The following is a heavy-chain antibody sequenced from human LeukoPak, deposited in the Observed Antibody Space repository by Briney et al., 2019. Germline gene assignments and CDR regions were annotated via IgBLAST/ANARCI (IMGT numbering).Heavy chain of an antibody. V-gene: IGHV3-23*01. CDR2: ISGSGGST. CDR1: GFTFSSYA. CDR3: AKAPPADFWSGSKLYYYYGMDV. D-gene: IGHD3-3*01. Sequence: GGSLRLSCAASGFTFSSYAMSWVRQAPGKGLEWVSAISGSGGSTYYADSVKGRFTISRDNSKNTLYLQMNSLRAEDTAVYYCAKAPPADFWSGSKLYYYYGMDVWGQGPRSPSP. J-gene: IGHJ6*02.